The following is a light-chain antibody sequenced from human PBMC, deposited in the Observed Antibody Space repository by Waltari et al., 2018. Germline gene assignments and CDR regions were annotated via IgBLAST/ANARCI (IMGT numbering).Light chain of an antibody. V-gene: IGKV1-6*01. CDR3: LQDYNYPYT. Sequence: AIQMTQSPSSLSASVGDRVTMTCRASQDIRSDLGWYQQKPGKAPKLLIYAASTLQSGVPSRFSGSGSGTDFTLTICSLQPEDFATYYCLQDYNYPYTFGQGTKLEIK. J-gene: IGKJ2*01. CDR2: AAS. CDR1: QDIRSD.